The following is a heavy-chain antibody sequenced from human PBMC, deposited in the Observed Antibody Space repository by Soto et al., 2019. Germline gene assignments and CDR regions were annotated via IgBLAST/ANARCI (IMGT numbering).Heavy chain of an antibody. CDR2: IGTAGDT. J-gene: IGHJ4*02. Sequence: GGSLRLSCAASGFTFSSYDMHWVRQATGKGLEWVSAIGTAGDTYYPGSVKGRFTISRENAKNSLYLQMNSLRAEDTAVYYCAREYYYDSSGLWYDYWGQGTLVTVSS. CDR1: GFTFSSYD. CDR3: AREYYYDSSGLWYDY. D-gene: IGHD3-22*01. V-gene: IGHV3-13*01.